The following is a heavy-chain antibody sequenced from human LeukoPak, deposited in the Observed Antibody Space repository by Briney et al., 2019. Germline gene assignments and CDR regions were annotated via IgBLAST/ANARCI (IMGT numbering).Heavy chain of an antibody. V-gene: IGHV3-33*01. CDR3: ARERMAFDY. J-gene: IGHJ4*02. Sequence: GGSLRLSCAASGFTFSSYGMHWVRQAPVKGLEWVAVIWYDGSNKYYADSVKGRFTISRDNSKNTLYLQMNSLRAEDTAVYYCARERMAFDYWGQGTLVTVSS. CDR1: GFTFSSYG. CDR2: IWYDGSNK. D-gene: IGHD2-8*01.